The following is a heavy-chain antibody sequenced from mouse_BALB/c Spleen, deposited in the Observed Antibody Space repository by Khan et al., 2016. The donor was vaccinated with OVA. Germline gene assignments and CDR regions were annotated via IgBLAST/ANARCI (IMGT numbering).Heavy chain of an antibody. D-gene: IGHD1-2*01. CDR2: ISYSGST. V-gene: IGHV3-2*02. J-gene: IGHJ2*01. Sequence: EVELVESGPGLVKPSQSLSLTCTVTGYSITSGYGWNWIRQFPGNKLEWMGYISYSGSTNYNPSLKSRISITRDTSKNQFFLQLNSVTTEDTATYYCARTARINYWGQGTTRTVSS. CDR3: ARTARINY. CDR1: GYSITSGYG.